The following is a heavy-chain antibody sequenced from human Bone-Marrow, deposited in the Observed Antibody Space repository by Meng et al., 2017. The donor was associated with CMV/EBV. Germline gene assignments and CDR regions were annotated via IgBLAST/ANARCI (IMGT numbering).Heavy chain of an antibody. D-gene: IGHD3-16*01. V-gene: IGHV1-69*05. CDR1: GGTFSTYA. Sequence: SVKVSCKASGGTFSTYAISWVRQAPGQGLEWMGGIIPIFGTANYAQKFQGRVTITTDESTSTAYMEVSRLTSDDTAVYFCARVSRGIMWQLFKDFWGQGTLVTVSS. J-gene: IGHJ4*02. CDR3: ARVSRGIMWQLFKDF. CDR2: IIPIFGTA.